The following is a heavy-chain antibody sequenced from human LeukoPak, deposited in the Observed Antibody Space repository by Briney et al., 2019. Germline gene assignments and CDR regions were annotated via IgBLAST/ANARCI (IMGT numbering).Heavy chain of an antibody. Sequence: GGSLRLSCSASGFTFNTYDVTWVRQAPGKGLEWVSAISAGGHDTYYADSVKGRFTISRDNSKNTLYLNMNSLRADDTAIFYCAKGTLTGYFIGNWGQGAPVTVSS. CDR1: GFTFNTYD. CDR2: ISAGGHDT. CDR3: AKGTLTGYFIGN. J-gene: IGHJ4*02. V-gene: IGHV3-23*01. D-gene: IGHD3-9*01.